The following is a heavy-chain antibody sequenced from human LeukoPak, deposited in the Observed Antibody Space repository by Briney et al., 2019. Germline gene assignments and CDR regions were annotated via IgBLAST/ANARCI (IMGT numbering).Heavy chain of an antibody. CDR2: IYYSGST. Sequence: PSETLSLTCTVSGGSISSSSYYWGWIRQPPGKGLEWIGSIYYSGSTYYNTSLKSRVTISVDTSKNQFSLKLSSVTAADTAVYYCARMETAFSFFGWFDPWGQGTLVTVSS. V-gene: IGHV4-39*01. D-gene: IGHD5-18*01. CDR1: GGSISSSSYY. CDR3: ARMETAFSFFGWFDP. J-gene: IGHJ5*02.